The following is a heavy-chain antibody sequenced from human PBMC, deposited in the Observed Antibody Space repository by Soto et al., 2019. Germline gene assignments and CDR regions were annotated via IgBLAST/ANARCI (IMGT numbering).Heavy chain of an antibody. Sequence: QVQLHESGPGLVKPSQTLSLTCTVSGDSITSGDYYWTWIRQHPGEGLEWIGYVSHSGSTYYSPSLKGRVTTSIDTSKNQFSLRMTSVTAADAAIYYCAREITGGSAMYFDYWGQGILVTVSS. D-gene: IGHD2-15*01. CDR3: AREITGGSAMYFDY. V-gene: IGHV4-31*03. CDR2: VSHSGST. J-gene: IGHJ4*02. CDR1: GDSITSGDYY.